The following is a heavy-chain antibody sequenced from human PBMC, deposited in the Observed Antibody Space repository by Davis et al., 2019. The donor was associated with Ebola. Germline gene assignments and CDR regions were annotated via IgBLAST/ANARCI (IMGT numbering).Heavy chain of an antibody. D-gene: IGHD6-6*01. CDR2: IRYDGSNK. V-gene: IGHV3-30*02. Sequence: GESLKISCAASGFTFSSYGMHWVRQAPGKGLEWVAFIRYDGSNKYYADSVKGRFTISRDNSKNTLYLQMNSLRAEDTAVYYCASYSSSSGGVDYYYYYYMDVWGKGTTVTVSS. J-gene: IGHJ6*03. CDR1: GFTFSSYG. CDR3: ASYSSSSGGVDYYYYYYMDV.